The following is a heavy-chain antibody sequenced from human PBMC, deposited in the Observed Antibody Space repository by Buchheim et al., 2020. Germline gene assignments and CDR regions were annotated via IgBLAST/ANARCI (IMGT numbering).Heavy chain of an antibody. CDR1: GGSISSGDYY. V-gene: IGHV4-30-4*01. CDR2: IYYSGST. CDR3: ARDFEPRGYSYGSYFDY. D-gene: IGHD5-18*01. J-gene: IGHJ4*02. Sequence: QVQLQESGPGLVKPSQTLSLTCTVSGGSISSGDYYWSWIRQPPGEGLEWIGYIYYSGSTYYNPSLTSRVIISVDTSKNPFSLKLSSVTAADTAVHYCARDFEPRGYSYGSYFDYWGQGTL.